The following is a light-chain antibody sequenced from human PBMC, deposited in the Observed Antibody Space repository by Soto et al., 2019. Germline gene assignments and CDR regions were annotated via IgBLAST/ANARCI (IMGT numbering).Light chain of an antibody. V-gene: IGKV3-20*01. J-gene: IGKJ4*01. CDR2: GAS. Sequence: EIVLTQSPGTLSLSPGERATLSCRASQTVYSSYVAWYQQKPGQAPRLVMYGASSRATGIPDRFSGSASGTDFTLTISRLEPEDFAVYYCQQYDSSPPTLTFGGGTKVEIK. CDR3: QQYDSSPPTLT. CDR1: QTVYSSY.